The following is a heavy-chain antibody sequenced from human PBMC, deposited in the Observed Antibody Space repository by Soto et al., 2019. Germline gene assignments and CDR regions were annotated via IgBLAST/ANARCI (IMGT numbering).Heavy chain of an antibody. CDR1: GFTFSSYG. V-gene: IGHV3-23*01. Sequence: GGSLRLSCAASGFTFSSYGMHWVRQAPGKGLEWVSAISGSGGSTYYADSVKGRFTISRDNSKNTLYLQMNSLRAEDTAVYYCAKDLTNSYYYDSSGYIASHDYWGQGTLVTVSS. CDR3: AKDLTNSYYYDSSGYIASHDY. J-gene: IGHJ4*01. CDR2: ISGSGGST. D-gene: IGHD3-22*01.